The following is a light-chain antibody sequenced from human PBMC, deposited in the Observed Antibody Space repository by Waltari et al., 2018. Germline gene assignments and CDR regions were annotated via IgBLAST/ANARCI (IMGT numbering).Light chain of an antibody. J-gene: IGKJ1*01. CDR3: QQYSTYPRT. CDR1: QDIASH. V-gene: IGKV1-8*01. Sequence: AIRMTQSPSSLSASTGDRVTITCRASQDIASHLAWYQQKPGKAPDLLIFAASTSQSGVPSRFSGSGSGTDFTLTIGCLQSEDFATYYCQQYSTYPRTFGQGTKVEIK. CDR2: AAS.